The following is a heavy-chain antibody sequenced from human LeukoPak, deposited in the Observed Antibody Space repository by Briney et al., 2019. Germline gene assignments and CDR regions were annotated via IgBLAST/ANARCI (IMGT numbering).Heavy chain of an antibody. CDR1: GYTFTSYG. J-gene: IGHJ4*02. D-gene: IGHD2-15*01. CDR3: ARDRYRYCSGGSCLSYLYYFDY. CDR2: ISAYNGNT. Sequence: ASVTVSCKASGYTFTSYGIRWVRQAPGQGLEWMGWISAYNGNTNYAQKLQGRVTMTTDTSTSTAYTELRSLRSDDTAVYYCARDRYRYCSGGSCLSYLYYFDYWGQGTLVTVSS. V-gene: IGHV1-18*01.